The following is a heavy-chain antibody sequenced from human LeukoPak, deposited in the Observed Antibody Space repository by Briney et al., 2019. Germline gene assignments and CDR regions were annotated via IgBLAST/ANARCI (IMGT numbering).Heavy chain of an antibody. D-gene: IGHD3-10*01. CDR3: ARQPGAGWFDP. J-gene: IGHJ5*02. Sequence: GESLKISCQASGYSFTSSWIGWARQLPGKGLEWMAIINPGDSDTRYSPSFQGQVTISADKSISTVYLQWGSLKASDTAMYYCARQPGAGWFDPWGQGTLVAVSS. V-gene: IGHV5-51*01. CDR1: GYSFTSSW. CDR2: INPGDSDT.